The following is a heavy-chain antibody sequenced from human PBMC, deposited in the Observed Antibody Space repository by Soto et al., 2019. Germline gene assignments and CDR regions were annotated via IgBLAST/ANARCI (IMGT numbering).Heavy chain of an antibody. V-gene: IGHV3-9*01. J-gene: IGHJ3*02. CDR3: AKVGDSGGWYDVFDI. CDR1: GFTFDDYA. Sequence: GGSLRLSCAASGFTFDDYAMHWVRQAPGKGLEWVSGINWNSGGIGYADSVKGRFTVSRDNAKNSLYLQMNSLRPEDTALYYCAKVGDSGGWYDVFDIWGQGTMVTVSS. D-gene: IGHD6-19*01. CDR2: INWNSGGI.